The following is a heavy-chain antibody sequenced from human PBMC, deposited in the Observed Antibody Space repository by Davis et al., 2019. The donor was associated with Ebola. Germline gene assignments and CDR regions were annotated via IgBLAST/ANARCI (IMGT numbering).Heavy chain of an antibody. CDR3: ARDLGGRARGSYYTDY. D-gene: IGHD1-26*01. Sequence: GESLKISCAASGFTFSSYWMSCVRQAPGKGLEWVANIKQDGSEKYYVDSVKGRFTISRDNAKNSLYLQMNSLRAEDTAVYYCARDLGGRARGSYYTDYWGQGTLVTVSS. V-gene: IGHV3-7*03. CDR2: IKQDGSEK. CDR1: GFTFSSYW. J-gene: IGHJ4*02.